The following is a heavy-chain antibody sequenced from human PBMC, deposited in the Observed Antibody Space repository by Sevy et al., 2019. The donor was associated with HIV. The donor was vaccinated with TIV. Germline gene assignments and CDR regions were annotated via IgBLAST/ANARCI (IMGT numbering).Heavy chain of an antibody. CDR3: ARDGGYSIKWYPLY. CDR1: GFAFSTHA. J-gene: IGHJ4*01. D-gene: IGHD1-26*01. V-gene: IGHV3-30-3*01. Sequence: GGSLRLSCAASGFAFSTHAMHWVRQAPGKGREGVAVISYEGTETFYAASVEGRFTISRDNSKNMLSLQINSLKPEDTAVYYCARDGGYSIKWYPLYWGHGTLVTVSS. CDR2: ISYEGTET.